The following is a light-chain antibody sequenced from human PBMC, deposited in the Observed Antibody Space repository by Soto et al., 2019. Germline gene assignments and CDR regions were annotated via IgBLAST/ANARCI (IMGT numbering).Light chain of an antibody. Sequence: DIQMTQSPSTLSLSLGERATITCRASQSVGSSVAWYQQKPGQAPRLLIYDASNRPTGIPSRFSGSGSGTDFTLIISSLEPEDFAVYYCQQHSNLPVTFGLGTKVEV. CDR3: QQHSNLPVT. V-gene: IGKV3-11*01. CDR2: DAS. CDR1: QSVGSS. J-gene: IGKJ1*01.